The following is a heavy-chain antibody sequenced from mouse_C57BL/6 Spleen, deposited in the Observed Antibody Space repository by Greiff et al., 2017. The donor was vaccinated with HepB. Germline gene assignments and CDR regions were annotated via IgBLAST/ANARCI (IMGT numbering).Heavy chain of an antibody. Sequence: SGPELVKPGASVKISCKASGYAFSSSWMNWVKQRPGKGLEWIGRIYPGDGDTNYNGKFKGKATLTADKSSSTAYMQLSSLTSEDSAVYFCARFGYDEYYFDYWGQGTTLTVSS. CDR1: GYAFSSSW. D-gene: IGHD2-2*01. V-gene: IGHV1-82*01. J-gene: IGHJ2*01. CDR3: ARFGYDEYYFDY. CDR2: IYPGDGDT.